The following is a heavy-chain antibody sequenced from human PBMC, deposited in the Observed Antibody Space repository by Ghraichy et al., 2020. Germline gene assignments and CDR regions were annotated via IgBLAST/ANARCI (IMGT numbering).Heavy chain of an antibody. CDR2: IKEDGTEK. D-gene: IGHD6-19*01. CDR3: ARTASDWSLGD. Sequence: GGSLRLSCAASGFTFSTHLMSWVRQAPGKGLEWVANIKEDGTEKYFVDSVKGRFTISRDNAKNSLYLQMSSLRDEDTAVYYCARTASDWSLGDWGQGTLVTVSS. J-gene: IGHJ4*02. V-gene: IGHV3-7*03. CDR1: GFTFSTHL.